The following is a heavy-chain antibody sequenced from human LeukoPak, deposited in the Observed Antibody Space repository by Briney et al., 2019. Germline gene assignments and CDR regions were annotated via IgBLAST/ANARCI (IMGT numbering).Heavy chain of an antibody. CDR1: GYTFTSYY. V-gene: IGHV1-46*01. CDR3: ARDRVVVAATSGMDV. D-gene: IGHD2-15*01. J-gene: IGHJ6*02. CDR2: INPSGGST. Sequence: ASVKVSCKASGYTFTSYYMHWVRQAPGQGREWMGIINPSGGSTSYAQKFQGRVTMTRDTSTSTVYMELSSLRSEDTAVYYCARDRVVVAATSGMDVWGQGTTVTVSS.